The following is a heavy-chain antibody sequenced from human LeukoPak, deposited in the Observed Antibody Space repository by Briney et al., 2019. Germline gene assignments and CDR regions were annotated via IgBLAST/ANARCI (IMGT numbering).Heavy chain of an antibody. CDR2: IIPIFGTA. D-gene: IGHD4-17*01. Sequence: SVKVPCKASGGTFSSYAISWVRQAPGQGLEWMGGIIPIFGTANYAQKFQGRVTITADESTSTAYMELSSLRSEDTAVYYCAREGSVTTASFDYWGQGTLVTVSS. V-gene: IGHV1-69*13. CDR1: GGTFSSYA. J-gene: IGHJ4*02. CDR3: AREGSVTTASFDY.